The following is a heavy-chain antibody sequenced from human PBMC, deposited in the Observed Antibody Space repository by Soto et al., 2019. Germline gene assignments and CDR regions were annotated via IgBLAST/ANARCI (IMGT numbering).Heavy chain of an antibody. Sequence: GGSLRLSCAASGFTFSHAWMSWVRQAPGKGLEWVGRIKSKADGETKDYGAPVRGRFTISRDDSKDTLYLQMNSLRIEDTAVYYCCVVKRRDQYSTSGYWFDPWGPGTLVTVSS. V-gene: IGHV3-15*01. J-gene: IGHJ5*02. CDR2: IKSKADGETK. CDR1: GFTFSHAW. D-gene: IGHD2-15*01. CDR3: CVVKRRDQYSTSGYWFDP.